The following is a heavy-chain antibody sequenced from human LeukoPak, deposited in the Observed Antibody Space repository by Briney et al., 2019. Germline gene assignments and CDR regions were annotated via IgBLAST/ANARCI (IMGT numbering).Heavy chain of an antibody. CDR2: INPNSGGT. V-gene: IGHV1-2*02. Sequence: ASVKVSCKASGYTFTGYYMHWVRQAPGQGLEWMGWINPNSGGTNYAQKFQGRVTMTRDTSISTAYMELSRLRSDDTAVYYCARSNYYYYYMDVWGKGTTVTVSS. CDR1: GYTFTGYY. J-gene: IGHJ6*03. CDR3: ARSNYYYYYMDV.